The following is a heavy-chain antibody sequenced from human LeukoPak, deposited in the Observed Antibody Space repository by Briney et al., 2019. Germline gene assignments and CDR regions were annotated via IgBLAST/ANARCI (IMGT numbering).Heavy chain of an antibody. V-gene: IGHV3-7*01. Sequence: GGSLRLSCAASGFTFSHYWMTWVRQAPGKGLEWVAHINQGGSEEHYMDSVKARFTISRDNAKNSLSPQMNSLRAEDTAVYYCVRDGGVSGYDLLDYWGQGTLVTVSS. CDR2: INQGGSEE. CDR3: VRDGGVSGYDLLDY. J-gene: IGHJ4*02. CDR1: GFTFSHYW. D-gene: IGHD5-12*01.